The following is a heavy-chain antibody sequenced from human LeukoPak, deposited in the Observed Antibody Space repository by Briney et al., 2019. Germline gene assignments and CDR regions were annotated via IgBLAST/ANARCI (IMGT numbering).Heavy chain of an antibody. Sequence: SETLSLTCADYGGSFSGYYWSWIRQPPGRGLEWIGEFNHSGSTNYNPSLKSRVTISVDTSKNQFSLKLSSVTTADTAVYYCARGPYNSGWYEARKYYFDYWGQGTLVTVSS. D-gene: IGHD6-19*01. CDR2: FNHSGST. V-gene: IGHV4-34*01. CDR1: GGSFSGYY. J-gene: IGHJ4*02. CDR3: ARGPYNSGWYEARKYYFDY.